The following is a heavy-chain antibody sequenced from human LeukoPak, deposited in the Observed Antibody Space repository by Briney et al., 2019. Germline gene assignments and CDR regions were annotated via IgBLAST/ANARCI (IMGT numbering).Heavy chain of an antibody. Sequence: PSETLSLTCTVSGGSISSSSYYWGWIRQPPGKGLEWIGSIYYSGSTYYNPSLKSRVTISVDTSKNQFSLKLSSVTAADTAVYYCAREITMVRGVITPGFDYWGQGTLVTVSS. CDR2: IYYSGST. CDR1: GGSISSSSYY. V-gene: IGHV4-39*07. J-gene: IGHJ4*02. D-gene: IGHD3-10*01. CDR3: AREITMVRGVITPGFDY.